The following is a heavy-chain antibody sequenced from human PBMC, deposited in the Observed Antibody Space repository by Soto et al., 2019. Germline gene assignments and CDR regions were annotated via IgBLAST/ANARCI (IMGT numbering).Heavy chain of an antibody. CDR3: ARHSSHSGWYP. Sequence: SETLSLTCTVSGGSINNYYWSWIRQPPGKSLEWIGYIYYSGTTIYNPSLRSRVTISVDTSKNKLSLKLISVTAADTAVYYCARHSSHSGWYPWGQGTLVTVSS. J-gene: IGHJ5*02. V-gene: IGHV4-59*08. D-gene: IGHD6-19*01. CDR1: GGSINNYY. CDR2: IYYSGTT.